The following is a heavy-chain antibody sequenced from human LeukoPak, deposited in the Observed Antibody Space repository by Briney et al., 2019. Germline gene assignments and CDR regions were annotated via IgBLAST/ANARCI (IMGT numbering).Heavy chain of an antibody. V-gene: IGHV4-59*08. D-gene: IGHD3-22*01. CDR3: ARHIGTTSSDYYPY. Sequence: SEPLSLTCSLSSDSLRNYYGRCIPHPPGKGLEGSGYIYYSGSTNYNPSLKSRVTISVDTSKNQFSLILSSVTAADTAVYYCARHIGTTSSDYYPYWGQGTLVTVSS. CDR1: SDSLRNYY. J-gene: IGHJ4*02. CDR2: IYYSGST.